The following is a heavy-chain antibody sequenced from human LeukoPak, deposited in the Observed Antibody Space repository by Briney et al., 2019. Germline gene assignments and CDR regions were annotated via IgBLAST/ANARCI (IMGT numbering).Heavy chain of an antibody. CDR2: ISGSGGST. Sequence: GGSLRLSCAASGFTFSSYAMGWVRQAPGKGLEWVSAISGSGGSTYYADSVKGRFTISRDNSKNTLYLQMNSLRAEDTAVYYCASVDYDFWSGVFDYWGQGTLVTVSS. V-gene: IGHV3-23*01. J-gene: IGHJ4*02. D-gene: IGHD3-3*01. CDR1: GFTFSSYA. CDR3: ASVDYDFWSGVFDY.